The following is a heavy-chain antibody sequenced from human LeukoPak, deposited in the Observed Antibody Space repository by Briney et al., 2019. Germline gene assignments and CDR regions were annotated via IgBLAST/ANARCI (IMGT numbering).Heavy chain of an antibody. CDR2: ISGSGGST. Sequence: PGGSLRLSCAASGFTFSSYAMSWVRQAPGKGPEWVSAISGSGGSTYYADSVKGRFTISRDNSKNTLYLQMNSLRAEDTAVYYCVRSEGRSGYDFHYWGQGTLVTVSS. D-gene: IGHD5-12*01. V-gene: IGHV3-23*01. J-gene: IGHJ4*02. CDR3: VRSEGRSGYDFHY. CDR1: GFTFSSYA.